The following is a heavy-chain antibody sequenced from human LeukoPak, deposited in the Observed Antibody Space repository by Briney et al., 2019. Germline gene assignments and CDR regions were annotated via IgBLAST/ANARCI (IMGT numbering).Heavy chain of an antibody. V-gene: IGHV3-48*03. CDR3: ARGRSYYGSGIDY. CDR2: ISSSGSTI. J-gene: IGHJ4*02. CDR1: GFTFSSYE. D-gene: IGHD3-10*01. Sequence: GGSLRLSCAASGFTFSSYEMNWVRQAPGKGLEWVSYISSSGSTIYYADSVKGRFTISRDNAKNSLYLQMNSLRAEDTAVYYCARGRSYYGSGIDYWGQGTLVTVSS.